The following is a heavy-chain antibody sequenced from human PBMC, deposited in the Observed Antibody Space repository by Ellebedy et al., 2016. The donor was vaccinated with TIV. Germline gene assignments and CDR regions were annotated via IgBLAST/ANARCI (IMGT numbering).Heavy chain of an antibody. CDR1: GFISSMYG. Sequence: GESLKISCAASGFISSMYGMHWVRQAPGKGLEWVAVISYDGGRKDYADSVKGRFTISRDNSKNTLFLQMNSLRPEDTAVYYCARDKGGYFLSGLDVWGLGTTVTVSS. CDR2: ISYDGGRK. CDR3: ARDKGGYFLSGLDV. V-gene: IGHV3-30*03. D-gene: IGHD2-21*02. J-gene: IGHJ6*02.